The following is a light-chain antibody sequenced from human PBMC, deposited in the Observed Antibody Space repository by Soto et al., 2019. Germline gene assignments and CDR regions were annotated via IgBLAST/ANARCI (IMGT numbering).Light chain of an antibody. CDR2: DAS. CDR1: QSVLTD. J-gene: IGKJ3*01. Sequence: EIVLTQSPATLSLSPGERATLSCRASQSVLTDLGWYQQKPGQAPRLLIFDASNRATGVPVRFSGSGSGTYFTLTISSIEPKGFTDYYCQQRSKWPLNFGHRTKVYI. V-gene: IGKV3-11*01. CDR3: QQRSKWPLN.